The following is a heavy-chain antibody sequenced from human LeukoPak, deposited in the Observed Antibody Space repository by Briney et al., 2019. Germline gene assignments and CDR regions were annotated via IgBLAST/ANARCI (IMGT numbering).Heavy chain of an antibody. J-gene: IGHJ5*02. CDR1: GFTFSTST. D-gene: IGHD2-2*01. CDR2: ISSNGGST. Sequence: GGSLRLSCSASGFTFSTSTMHWVRQAPGKGLEYVSAISSNGGSTYYADSVKGRFTISRDNSKNTMYLQMSSLRADDTALYYCWSSLPFAPGGQETRVTVSS. CDR3: WSSLPFAP. V-gene: IGHV3-64D*06.